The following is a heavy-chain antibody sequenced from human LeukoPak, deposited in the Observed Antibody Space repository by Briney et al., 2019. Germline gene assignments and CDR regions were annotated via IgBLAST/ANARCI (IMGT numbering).Heavy chain of an antibody. V-gene: IGHV5-51*01. CDR3: ARQPPLGYDSSGYNDY. J-gene: IGHJ4*02. CDR2: SYPGDSDT. D-gene: IGHD3-22*01. Sequence: GESLKISCKGSGYSFTSYWIGWVRQMPGKGLEWMGISYPGDSDTRYSPSFQGQVTISADMSISTAYLQWSSLKASDTAMYYCARQPPLGYDSSGYNDYWGQGSLVTVSS. CDR1: GYSFTSYW.